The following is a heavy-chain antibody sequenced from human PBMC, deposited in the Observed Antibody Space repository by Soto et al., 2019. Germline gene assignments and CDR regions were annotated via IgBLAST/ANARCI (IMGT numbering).Heavy chain of an antibody. V-gene: IGHV3-30*18. CDR3: AKDAGSTEYFFAS. CDR2: ISHDGSNT. CDR1: GFTFRTYA. Sequence: QVQVVESGGGVVQPGRSVRLSCAASGFTFRTYAMHWVREAPGKGLEWVAVISHDGSNTDYGDSVKGRFTISRDNSKSTLSLQMNSLRPEDTGVYYCAKDAGSTEYFFASWGQGTLVSVSS. J-gene: IGHJ4*02.